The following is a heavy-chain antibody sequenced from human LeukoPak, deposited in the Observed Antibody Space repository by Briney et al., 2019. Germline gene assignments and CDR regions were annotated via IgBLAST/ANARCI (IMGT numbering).Heavy chain of an antibody. D-gene: IGHD2-15*01. V-gene: IGHV4-30-2*01. CDR2: IYHSGST. Sequence: SETLSLTCAVCGGSISSGGYSWSWIRQPPGKGLEWIGYIYHSGSTYYNPSLKSRVTISVDRSKNQFSLKLSSVTAADTAVYYCARGPLNCSGGSCYAPYFDYWGQGTLVTVSS. J-gene: IGHJ4*02. CDR1: GGSISSGGYS. CDR3: ARGPLNCSGGSCYAPYFDY.